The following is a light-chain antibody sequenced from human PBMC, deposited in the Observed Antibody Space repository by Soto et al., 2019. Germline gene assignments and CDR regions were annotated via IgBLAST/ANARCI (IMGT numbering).Light chain of an antibody. V-gene: IGKV1-5*01. CDR2: DAS. CDR3: QQYNSYSWT. CDR1: QSISSW. J-gene: IGKJ1*01. Sequence: DIQMTQSPSTLSASVGDRVTITCRASQSISSWLAWYQQKPGKAPKLLIYDASSLESGVPSRFSGSGSGTEFTLTISSLQPDDFAPYYCQQYNSYSWTFGQGTKVELK.